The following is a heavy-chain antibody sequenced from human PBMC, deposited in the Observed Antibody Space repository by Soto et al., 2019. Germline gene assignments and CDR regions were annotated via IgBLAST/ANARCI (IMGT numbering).Heavy chain of an antibody. J-gene: IGHJ4*02. CDR1: GFTVSSNY. V-gene: IGHV3-66*01. Sequence: EVQLVESGGGLVQPGGSLRLSCAASGFTVSSNYMSWVRQAPGKGLEWVSVIYSGGSTYYADSVKGRFTISRDNSKNTLYLQMNSLRAEDTAVYYCAREYSSSSGVDYWCQGTLVTVSS. CDR3: AREYSSSSGVDY. CDR2: IYSGGST. D-gene: IGHD6-6*01.